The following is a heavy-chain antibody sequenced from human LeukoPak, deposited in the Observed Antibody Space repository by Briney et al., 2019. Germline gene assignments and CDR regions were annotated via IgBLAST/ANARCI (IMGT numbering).Heavy chain of an antibody. CDR2: INPNSGGT. V-gene: IGHV1-2*02. CDR3: ARGPYSGSPVGYYYYYYMDV. Sequence: ASVKVSCKASGYTFTGYYMHWVRQAPGQGLEWMGWINPNSGGTNYAQKFQGRVTMTRDTSISTAYMELSRPRSDDTAVYYCARGPYSGSPVGYYYYYYMDVWGKGTTVTVSS. D-gene: IGHD1-26*01. J-gene: IGHJ6*03. CDR1: GYTFTGYY.